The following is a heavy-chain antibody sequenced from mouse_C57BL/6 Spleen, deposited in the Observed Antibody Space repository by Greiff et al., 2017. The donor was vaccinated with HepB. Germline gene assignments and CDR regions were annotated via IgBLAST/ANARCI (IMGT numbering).Heavy chain of an antibody. CDR2: IWRGGST. J-gene: IGHJ3*01. V-gene: IGHV2-5*01. D-gene: IGHD2-3*01. Sequence: QVQLQQSGPGLVQPSQSLSITCTVSGFSLTSYGVHWVRQSPGKGLEWLGVIWRGGSTDYNAAFMSRLSITKDNSKSQVFFKMNSLQADDTAIYYCAKGGDGYLAWFAYWGQGTLVTVSA. CDR1: GFSLTSYG. CDR3: AKGGDGYLAWFAY.